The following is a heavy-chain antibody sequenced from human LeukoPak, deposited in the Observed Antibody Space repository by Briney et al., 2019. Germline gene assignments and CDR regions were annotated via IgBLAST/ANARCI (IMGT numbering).Heavy chain of an antibody. CDR3: AMVRGVSDAFDI. V-gene: IGHV6-1*01. CDR1: GDSVSSNSAA. D-gene: IGHD3-10*01. Sequence: SQTLSLTCAISGDSVSSNSAAWNWIRQCPSRGLEWLGRTYYRSKWYNDYAVSVKSRITINPDTSKSQFSMQLNSVTPADTAVYYCAMVRGVSDAFDIWGQGTMVTVSS. CDR2: TYYRSKWYN. J-gene: IGHJ3*02.